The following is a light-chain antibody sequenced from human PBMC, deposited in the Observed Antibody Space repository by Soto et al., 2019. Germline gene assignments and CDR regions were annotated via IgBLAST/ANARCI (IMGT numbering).Light chain of an antibody. CDR2: GAS. Sequence: EIVLTQSPGTLSLSPGESATLSCRASQSVSSSYLAWYQQKPGQAPRLLIYGASSRATGIQDRFSGSGSGTEFTLTIRRLEPEDFAVYYCEQYDKSITCGQGTRLEIK. J-gene: IGKJ5*01. CDR3: EQYDKSIT. V-gene: IGKV3-20*01. CDR1: QSVSSSY.